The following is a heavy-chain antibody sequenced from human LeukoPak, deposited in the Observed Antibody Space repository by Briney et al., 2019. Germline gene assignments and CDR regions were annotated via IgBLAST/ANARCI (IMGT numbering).Heavy chain of an antibody. CDR2: ISGSGGST. V-gene: IGHV3-23*01. CDR3: AKDRQGQWLEKPIDY. CDR1: GLTFSSYA. D-gene: IGHD6-19*01. Sequence: PGGSLRLTCAASGLTFSSYAMSWVRQAPGKGLEWVSAISGSGGSTYYADSVKGRFTISRDNSKNTLYLQMNSLRAEDTAVYYCAKDRQGQWLEKPIDYWGQGTLVTVSS. J-gene: IGHJ4*02.